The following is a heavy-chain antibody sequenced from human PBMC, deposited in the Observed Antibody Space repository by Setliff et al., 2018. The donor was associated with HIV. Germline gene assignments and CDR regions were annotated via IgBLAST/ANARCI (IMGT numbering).Heavy chain of an antibody. Sequence: SETLSLTCTVSGGSFSTYYWSWIRQPAGEGLEYIGRVHSTGTTIYNPSLKSRVTMSVDTSKNQLSLKLRSVTAADTAVYYCARGGPSVPCTSVSCPPYYYMDVWGKGATVTVSS. CDR2: VHSTGTT. CDR1: GGSFSTYY. D-gene: IGHD2-2*01. J-gene: IGHJ6*03. CDR3: ARGGPSVPCTSVSCPPYYYMDV. V-gene: IGHV4-4*07.